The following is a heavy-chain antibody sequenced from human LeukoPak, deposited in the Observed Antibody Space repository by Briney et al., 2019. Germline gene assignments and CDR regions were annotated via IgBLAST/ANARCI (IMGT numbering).Heavy chain of an antibody. CDR2: IIPIFGTA. D-gene: IGHD3-16*02. CDR3: ATGPYDYVWGSYRLFDY. Sequence: SVKVSCKASGGTFSSYAISWVRQAPGQGLEWMGGIIPIFGTANYAQKFQCRVTITTDESTSTASMELSRLRSEDTAVYYCATGPYDYVWGSYRLFDYWGQGTLVTVSS. V-gene: IGHV1-69*05. CDR1: GGTFSSYA. J-gene: IGHJ4*02.